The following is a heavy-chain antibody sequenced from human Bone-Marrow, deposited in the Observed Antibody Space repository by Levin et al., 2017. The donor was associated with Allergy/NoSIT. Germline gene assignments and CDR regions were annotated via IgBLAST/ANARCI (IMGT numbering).Heavy chain of an antibody. V-gene: IGHV1-18*01. CDR2: IRTYNGNT. J-gene: IGHJ6*03. CDR1: GYTFTNYG. CDR3: SRGSYYMDV. Sequence: ASVKVSCKASGYTFTNYGITWVRQAPGQGLEWMGWIRTYNGNTNYTQKIQGRVTMTTDTSTNTAYMELRSLRSDDTAVYYCSRGSYYMDVWGQGTTVTVSS.